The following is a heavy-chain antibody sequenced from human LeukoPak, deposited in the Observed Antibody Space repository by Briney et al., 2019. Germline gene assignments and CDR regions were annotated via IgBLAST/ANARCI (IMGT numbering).Heavy chain of an antibody. CDR2: ISYDGSNK. V-gene: IGHV3-30*18. J-gene: IGHJ4*02. CDR3: AKEMATAVIADY. CDR1: GFTFSSYG. D-gene: IGHD5-24*01. Sequence: GGSLRLSCAASGFTFSSYGMHWVRQAPGKGLEWVAVISYDGSNKYYADSVKGRFTISRDNSKNTLYLQMNSLRAEDTAVYYCAKEMATAVIADYWGQGTLVTVSS.